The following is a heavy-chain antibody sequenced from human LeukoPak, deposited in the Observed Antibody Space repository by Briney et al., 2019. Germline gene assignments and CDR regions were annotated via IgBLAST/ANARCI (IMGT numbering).Heavy chain of an antibody. V-gene: IGHV4-59*01. CDR3: ARGRTRGQPLLFGRKLASGFDY. CDR2: IYYSGST. J-gene: IGHJ4*02. Sequence: SETLSLTCTVSGGSISSYYWSWIRQPPGKELEWIGYIYYSGSTNYNPSLKSRVTISVDTSKNQFSLKLSSVTAADTAVYYCARGRTRGQPLLFGRKLASGFDYWGQGTLVTVSS. CDR1: GGSISSYY. D-gene: IGHD2-21*02.